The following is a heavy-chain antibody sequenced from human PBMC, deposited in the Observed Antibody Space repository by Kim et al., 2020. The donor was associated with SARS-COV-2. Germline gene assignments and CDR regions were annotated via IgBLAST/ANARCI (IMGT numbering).Heavy chain of an antibody. D-gene: IGHD6-19*01. CDR3: AKDGIAVAGTMDY. J-gene: IGHJ4*02. CDR2: ISYDGSNK. Sequence: GGSLRLSCAASGFTFSSYGMHWVRQAPGKGLEWVAVISYDGSNKYYADSVKGRFTISRDNSKNTLYLQMNSLRAEDTAVYYCAKDGIAVAGTMDYWGQGT. V-gene: IGHV3-30*18. CDR1: GFTFSSYG.